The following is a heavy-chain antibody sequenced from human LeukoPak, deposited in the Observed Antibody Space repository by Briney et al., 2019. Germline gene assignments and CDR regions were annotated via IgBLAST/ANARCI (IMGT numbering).Heavy chain of an antibody. CDR1: GFIFSSYA. V-gene: IGHV3-23*01. D-gene: IGHD3-10*01. J-gene: IGHJ4*02. CDR3: AKAHYFGSGRFDH. CDR2: MTSSGGGT. Sequence: GGSLRLSCTASGFIFSSYAMNWVRQAPGKGLEWVSVMTSSGGGTDYADPVKGRFTISRDNFKNTLYLQMNSLRAEDTAVYYCAKAHYFGSGRFDHWGQGTLVTVSP.